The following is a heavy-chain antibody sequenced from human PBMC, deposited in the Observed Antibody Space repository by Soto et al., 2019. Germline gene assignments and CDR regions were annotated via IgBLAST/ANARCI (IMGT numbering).Heavy chain of an antibody. CDR1: GFTFDDYA. J-gene: IGHJ4*02. CDR3: AKDIACSPFYSDY. V-gene: IGHV3-9*01. D-gene: IGHD2-21*01. CDR2: ISWKSGSV. Sequence: VQQVESGGGLVQPGSSLRLSCAASGFTFDDYAMHWVRQAPGKGLEWVSGISWKSGSVDYADSVKGRFTISRDNAKNSLYLLMNSLRAEDAALYFCAKDIACSPFYSDYWGQGTLVTVSS.